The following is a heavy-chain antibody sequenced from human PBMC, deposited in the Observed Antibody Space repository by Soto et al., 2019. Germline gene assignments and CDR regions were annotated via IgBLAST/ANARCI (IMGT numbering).Heavy chain of an antibody. Sequence: GGSLRLSCAASGFTFSSYAMSWVRQAPGKGLEWVSAISGSGGSTYYADSVKGRFTISRDNSKNTLYLQMNSLRAEDTAVYYCAKDGYPPRYCSSTSCYTSYYYYGMDAWGQGTTVTVSS. V-gene: IGHV3-23*01. J-gene: IGHJ6*02. D-gene: IGHD2-2*02. CDR3: AKDGYPPRYCSSTSCYTSYYYYGMDA. CDR1: GFTFSSYA. CDR2: ISGSGGST.